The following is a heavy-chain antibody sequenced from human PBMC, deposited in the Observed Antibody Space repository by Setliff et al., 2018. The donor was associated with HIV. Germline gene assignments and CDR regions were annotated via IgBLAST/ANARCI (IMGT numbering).Heavy chain of an antibody. CDR1: GGSFSGYC. CDR3: ARSIVPVASGYYYFEY. D-gene: IGHD3-3*01. CDR2: IQHSGRT. J-gene: IGHJ4*02. V-gene: IGHV4-34*01. Sequence: SETLSLTCAVYGGSFSGYCWSWIRQPPGKGLEWIGEIQHSGRTNYNPSLKSRVTTSVDTSKNQFSLRLSSVAAGDTAVYYCARSIVPVASGYYYFEYWGQG.